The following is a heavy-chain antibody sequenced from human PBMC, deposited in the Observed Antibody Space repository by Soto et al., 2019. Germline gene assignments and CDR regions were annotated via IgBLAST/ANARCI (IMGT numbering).Heavy chain of an antibody. J-gene: IGHJ6*02. V-gene: IGHV3-48*01. CDR3: ARYYDFWSGPPQSRFAMDV. CDR1: GFTFSSYS. Sequence: PGGSLRLSCAASGFTFSSYSMNWVRQAPGKGLEWVSYISSSSSTIYYADSVKGRFTISRDNSKNTLYLQMNSLRAEDTAVYYCARYYDFWSGPPQSRFAMDVWGQGTTVTVSS. CDR2: ISSSSSTI. D-gene: IGHD3-3*01.